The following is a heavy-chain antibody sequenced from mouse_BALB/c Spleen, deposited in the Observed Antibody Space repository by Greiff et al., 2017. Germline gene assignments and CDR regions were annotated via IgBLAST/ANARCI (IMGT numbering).Heavy chain of an antibody. Sequence: EVQRVESGGGLVKPGGSLKLSCAASGFTFSSYTMSWVRQTPEKRLEWVATISSGGSYTYYPDSVKGRFTISRDNAKNTLYLQMSSLKSEDTAMYYCTRESYYGSSYFDYWGQGTTLTVSS. CDR3: TRESYYGSSYFDY. J-gene: IGHJ2*01. CDR1: GFTFSSYT. D-gene: IGHD1-1*01. V-gene: IGHV5-6-4*01. CDR2: ISSGGSYT.